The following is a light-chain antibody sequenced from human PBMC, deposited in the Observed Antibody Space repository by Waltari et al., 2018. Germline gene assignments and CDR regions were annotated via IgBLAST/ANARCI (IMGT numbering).Light chain of an antibody. CDR3: AAWDDSLSSWL. CDR2: RDD. V-gene: IGLV1-47*01. Sequence: QSVLTQPPSASGTPGQRVTMFCSGGSSNTGTNYAYWYKHLPGAAPKVLIFRDDQRPSGVPDRFSGSKSGTSASLTISGLRSDDEADYYCAAWDDSLSSWLFGGGTKLTVL. J-gene: IGLJ3*02. CDR1: SSNTGTNY.